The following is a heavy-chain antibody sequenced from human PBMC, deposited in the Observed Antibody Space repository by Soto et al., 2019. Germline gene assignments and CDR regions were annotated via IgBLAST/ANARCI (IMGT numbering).Heavy chain of an antibody. J-gene: IGHJ6*03. CDR3: ARDTDYSNQGDYGYYYYYMDV. CDR1: GYTFTSYG. V-gene: IGHV1-18*01. Sequence: ASVKVSCKASGYTFTSYGISWVRQAPGQGLEWMGWISAYNGNTNYAQKLQGRVTMTTDTSTSTAYMELRSLRSDDTAVYYCARDTDYSNQGDYGYYYYYMDVWGKGTTVTVS. CDR2: ISAYNGNT. D-gene: IGHD4-4*01.